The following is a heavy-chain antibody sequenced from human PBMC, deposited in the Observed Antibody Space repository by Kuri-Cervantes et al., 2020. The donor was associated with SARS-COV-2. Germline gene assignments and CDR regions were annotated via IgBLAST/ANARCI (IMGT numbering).Heavy chain of an antibody. CDR2: ISSSSSYI. CDR1: GFTFSSYR. CDR3: ASPSSGYSGGFDY. V-gene: IGHV3-21*01. J-gene: IGHJ4*02. D-gene: IGHD3-22*01. Sequence: GESLKISCAASGFTFSSYRMNWVRQAPGKGLEWVSSISSSSSYIYYADSVKGRFTISRDNAKNSLYLQMNSLRAEDTAVYYCASPSSGYSGGFDYWGQGTLVTVSS.